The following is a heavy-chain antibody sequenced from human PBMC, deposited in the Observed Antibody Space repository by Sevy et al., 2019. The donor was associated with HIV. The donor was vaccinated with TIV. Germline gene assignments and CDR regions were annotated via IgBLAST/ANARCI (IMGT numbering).Heavy chain of an antibody. J-gene: IGHJ4*02. D-gene: IGHD1-7*01. CDR2: INHSGST. CDR3: ARVLRSTGTNRGLDY. V-gene: IGHV4-34*01. CDR1: GGSFSGYY. Sequence: SETLSLTCAVYGGSFSGYYWSWIRQPPGKGLEWIGEINHSGSTNYNPSLKSRVTISVDTSKNLFSLKLSSVTAADTAVYYCARVLRSTGTNRGLDYWGQGTLVTVSS.